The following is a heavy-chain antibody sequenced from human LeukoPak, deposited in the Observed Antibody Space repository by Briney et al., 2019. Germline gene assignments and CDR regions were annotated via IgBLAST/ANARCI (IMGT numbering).Heavy chain of an antibody. CDR1: GFTFSSYA. CDR3: ARDYYYDSSGYPVTAPYYYYGTDV. CDR2: ISYDGSNK. D-gene: IGHD3-22*01. J-gene: IGHJ6*02. V-gene: IGHV3-30-3*01. Sequence: GGSLRLSCAASGFTFSSYAMHWVRQAPGKGLEWVAVISYDGSNKYYADSVKGRFTISRDNSKNTLYLQMNSLRAEDTAVYYCARDYYYDSSGYPVTAPYYYYGTDVWGQGTTVTVSS.